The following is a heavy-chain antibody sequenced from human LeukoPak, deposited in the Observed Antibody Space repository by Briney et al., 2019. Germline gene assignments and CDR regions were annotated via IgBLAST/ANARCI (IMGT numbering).Heavy chain of an antibody. CDR3: ARGETQQQLVFDY. V-gene: IGHV4-31*03. D-gene: IGHD6-13*01. CDR2: IYYSGST. J-gene: IGHJ4*02. Sequence: SETLSLTCTVSGGSISSGGYYWSWIRQHPANGLEWIGYIYYSGSTYYNPSLKSRVTISVDTSKNQFSLKLSSVTAADTAVYYCARGETQQQLVFDYWGQGTLVTVSS. CDR1: GGSISSGGYY.